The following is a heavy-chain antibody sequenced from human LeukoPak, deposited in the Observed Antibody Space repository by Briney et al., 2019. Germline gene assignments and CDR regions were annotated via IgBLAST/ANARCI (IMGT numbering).Heavy chain of an antibody. Sequence: GESLKISCKGSGYSFTNYWIAWVRQMPGKGQEWVGIIYPGDSDTRYSPSFQGQVTISADKSISTAYLQWGSLKASDTAMYYCASHGPSGGSSMGWLDPWGQGTLATVS. CDR1: GYSFTNYW. CDR2: IYPGDSDT. V-gene: IGHV5-51*01. CDR3: ASHGPSGGSSMGWLDP. D-gene: IGHD2-15*01. J-gene: IGHJ5*02.